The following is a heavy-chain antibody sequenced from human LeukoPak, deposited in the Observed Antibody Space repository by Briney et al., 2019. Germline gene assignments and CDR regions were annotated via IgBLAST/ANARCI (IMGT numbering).Heavy chain of an antibody. J-gene: IGHJ4*02. CDR3: ARGGYYNILTGFRSRILGFDY. D-gene: IGHD3-9*01. CDR1: GFTFSSNG. V-gene: IGHV3-30*02. CDR2: IQYDGSKK. Sequence: GGSLRLSCVASGFTFSSNGMHWVRQAPGKGLEWVTFIQYDGSKKYYADSEKGRFTVSRDSSKNTLYLQMNSLRAEDTAVYYCARGGYYNILTGFRSRILGFDYWGQGTLLTVSS.